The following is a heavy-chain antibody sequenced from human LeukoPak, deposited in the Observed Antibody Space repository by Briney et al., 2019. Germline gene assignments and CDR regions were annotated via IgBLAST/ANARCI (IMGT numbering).Heavy chain of an antibody. CDR3: ARTTYYYDSSGYFTFDY. D-gene: IGHD3-22*01. Sequence: SQTLSLTCTVSGGSISSGDYYWSWIRQPPGKGLECIGYIYYSGSTYYNPSLKSRVTISVDTSKNQFSLKLSSVTAADTAVYYCARTTYYYDSSGYFTFDYWGQGTLVTVSS. V-gene: IGHV4-30-4*08. CDR2: IYYSGST. J-gene: IGHJ4*02. CDR1: GGSISSGDYY.